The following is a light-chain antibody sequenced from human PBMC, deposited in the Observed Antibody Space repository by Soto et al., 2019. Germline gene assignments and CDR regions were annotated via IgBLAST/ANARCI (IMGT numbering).Light chain of an antibody. J-gene: IGKJ1*01. CDR1: QSLLHSNGYNY. CDR3: MQGLPSPPT. CDR2: WGS. V-gene: IGKV2-28*01. Sequence: DIVMTQSPLSLPVTPGEPASISCRSSQSLLHSNGYNYLDWYLQKPGQSPQLLIYWGSNRASGVPDRFSGSGSGTDFTLKINRVDAEDVGVYFCMQGLPSPPTFGQGTKVEIK.